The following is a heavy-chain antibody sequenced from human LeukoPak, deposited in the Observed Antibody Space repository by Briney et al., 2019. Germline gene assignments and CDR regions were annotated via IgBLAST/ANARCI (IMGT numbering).Heavy chain of an antibody. CDR3: ARHLLSFGVGYDLDY. Sequence: GESLKISCKGSGYSFTSYWIGWVRQMPGKGLAWMGIIYPGDSDTRYSPSFQGQVTISADKSISTAYLQWSSLKASDTAMYYCARHLLSFGVGYDLDYWGQGTLVTVSS. CDR1: GYSFTSYW. V-gene: IGHV5-51*01. CDR2: IYPGDSDT. D-gene: IGHD5-12*01. J-gene: IGHJ4*02.